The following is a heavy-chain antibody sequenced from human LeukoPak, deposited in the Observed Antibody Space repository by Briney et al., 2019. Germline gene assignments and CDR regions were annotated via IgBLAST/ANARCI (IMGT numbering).Heavy chain of an antibody. CDR2: INHSGST. D-gene: IGHD3-10*01. J-gene: IGHJ4*02. Sequence: SETLSLTCAVYGGSFSGYYWSWIRQPPGKGLEWIGEINHSGSTNYNPSLKSRVTISVDTSKNQFSLKLSSVTAADTAVYYCARRGVVIRGVVDYWGQGTLVTVSS. V-gene: IGHV4-34*01. CDR1: GGSFSGYY. CDR3: ARRGVVIRGVVDY.